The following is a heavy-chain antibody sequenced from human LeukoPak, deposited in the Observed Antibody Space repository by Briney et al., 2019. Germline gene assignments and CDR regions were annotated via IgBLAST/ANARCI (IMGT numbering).Heavy chain of an antibody. CDR3: AKDIDSSGYYLGY. J-gene: IGHJ4*02. V-gene: IGHV3-21*04. D-gene: IGHD3-22*01. CDR2: ISSSSSYI. Sequence: PGGSLRLSCAASGFTFSSYSMNWVRQAPGKGLEWVSSISSSSSYIYYADSVKGRFTISRDNAKNSLYLQMNSLRAEDTALYYCAKDIDSSGYYLGYWGQGTLVTVSS. CDR1: GFTFSSYS.